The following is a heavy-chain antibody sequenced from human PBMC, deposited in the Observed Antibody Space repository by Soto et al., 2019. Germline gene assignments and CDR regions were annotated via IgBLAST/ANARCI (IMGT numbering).Heavy chain of an antibody. D-gene: IGHD6-19*01. CDR3: AKEGGYSSGEDAFDI. CDR1: GFTFSSYG. Sequence: QVQLVESGGGVVQPGRSLRLSCAASGFTFSSYGMHCVRQAPGKGLEWVAVISYDGSNKYYADSVKGQFTISRDNSKNTLYLQMNSLRAEDTAVYYCAKEGGYSSGEDAFDIWGQGTMVTVSS. CDR2: ISYDGSNK. V-gene: IGHV3-30*18. J-gene: IGHJ3*02.